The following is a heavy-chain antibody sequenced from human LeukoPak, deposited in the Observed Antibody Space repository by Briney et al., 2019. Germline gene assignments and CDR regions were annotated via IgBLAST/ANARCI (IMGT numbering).Heavy chain of an antibody. D-gene: IGHD6-25*01. V-gene: IGHV3-74*01. Sequence: GGSLRLSYAASGFTFSSYWMHWVRQAPGKGLVWVSRINSDGSSTSYADSVKGRFTISRDNAKNSLYLQMNSLRAEDTAVYYCARGQRYYHYMDVWGKGTTVTVSS. CDR3: ARGQRYYHYMDV. J-gene: IGHJ6*03. CDR1: GFTFSSYW. CDR2: INSDGSST.